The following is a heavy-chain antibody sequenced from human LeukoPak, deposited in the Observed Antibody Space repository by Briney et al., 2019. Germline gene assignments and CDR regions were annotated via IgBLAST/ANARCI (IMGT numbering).Heavy chain of an antibody. CDR2: MNPNSGGT. CDR3: ARIPCSGGSCYQLYFDY. CDR1: GYTFTSYD. Sequence: ASVKVSCKASGYTFTSYDINWVRQATGQGLEWMGWMNPNSGGTNYAQKFQGRVTMIRDTSISTAYMELSRLRSDDTAVYYCARIPCSGGSCYQLYFDYWGQGTLVTVSS. J-gene: IGHJ4*02. V-gene: IGHV1-2*02. D-gene: IGHD2-15*01.